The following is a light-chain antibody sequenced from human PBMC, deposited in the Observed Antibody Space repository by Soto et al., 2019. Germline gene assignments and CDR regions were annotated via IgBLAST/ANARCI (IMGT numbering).Light chain of an antibody. CDR3: SSHAASNVYV. J-gene: IGLJ1*01. V-gene: IGLV2-8*01. CDR1: SGDVGGYNF. Sequence: QTVVTQPPSASGSPGQSVTISCTGTSGDVGGYNFVSWYQQHPGKAPRLMIYEVTKRPSGVPDRFFGSKSGNTASLTVSGLQAEDEADYFCSSHAASNVYVFGTGTKLTVL. CDR2: EVT.